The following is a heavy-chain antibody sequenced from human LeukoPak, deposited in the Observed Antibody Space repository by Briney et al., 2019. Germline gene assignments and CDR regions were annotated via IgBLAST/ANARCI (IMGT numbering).Heavy chain of an antibody. CDR3: ARDDGGSCHP. J-gene: IGHJ5*02. D-gene: IGHD1-26*01. CDR1: GFTFSSYS. Sequence: QSGGSLRLSCAASGFTFSSYSMNWVRQAPGKGLEWVSYISRSSTTINYVDSAKGRFTISRDNAKNSLYLQMNRLRTEDTAVYYCARDDGGSCHPWGQGTLVTVSS. CDR2: ISRSSTTI. V-gene: IGHV3-48*04.